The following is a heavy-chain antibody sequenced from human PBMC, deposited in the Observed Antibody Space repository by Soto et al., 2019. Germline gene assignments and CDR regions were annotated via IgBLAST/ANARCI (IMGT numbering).Heavy chain of an antibody. V-gene: IGHV3-21*04. CDR3: ARHHSGSYYFAY. Sequence: GGSLRLSCAASGFMFSSHAMNWVRQAPGKGLEWVSSISGSGGSTYYADSVKGRFTISRDNAKNSLYLQMNSLRAEDTAVYYCARHHSGSYYFAYWXLGTLVTVSS. D-gene: IGHD1-26*01. J-gene: IGHJ4*02. CDR2: ISGSGGST. CDR1: GFMFSSHA.